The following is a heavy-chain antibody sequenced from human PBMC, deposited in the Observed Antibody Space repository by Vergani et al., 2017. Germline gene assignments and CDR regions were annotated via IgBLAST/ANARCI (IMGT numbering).Heavy chain of an antibody. D-gene: IGHD2-15*01. V-gene: IGHV4-61*10. CDR3: ARDFSGSDAFDI. CDR2: IYYSGTT. J-gene: IGHJ3*02. Sequence: QVQLQESGPGLVKPSETLSLTCTVSGGSVSSGSYYWSWIRQPAGKGLEWIGYIYYSGTTNYNPYLKSRVTISVDTSKNQFSLKLSSVTVADTAVYYCARDFSGSDAFDIWGQGTMVTVAS. CDR1: GGSVSSGSYY.